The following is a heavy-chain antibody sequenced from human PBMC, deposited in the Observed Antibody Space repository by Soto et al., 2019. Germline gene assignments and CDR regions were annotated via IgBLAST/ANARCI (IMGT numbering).Heavy chain of an antibody. D-gene: IGHD3-22*01. CDR1: GYTFTSYD. Sequence: QVQLVQSGAEVKKPGASVKVSCKASGYTFTSYDINWVRQATGQGLEWMGRMNPNSGNTGYAQKFQGRVTMTRNTSISTAYMELSSLRSEDTAVYYCARPLYFYDTMVFGYWGQGTLVTVSS. CDR2: MNPNSGNT. J-gene: IGHJ4*02. V-gene: IGHV1-8*01. CDR3: ARPLYFYDTMVFGY.